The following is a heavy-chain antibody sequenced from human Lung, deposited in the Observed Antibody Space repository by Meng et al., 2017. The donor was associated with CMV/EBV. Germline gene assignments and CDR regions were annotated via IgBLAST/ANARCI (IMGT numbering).Heavy chain of an antibody. D-gene: IGHD3-10*01. Sequence: GXSXRLXCIGSGFTFSSYWMTWVRQAPGKGLEWVANIKQDGSQIYYVDSVRGRFTISRDNARNSLYLQMNNLRAEDTALYYCARVVDTSGSCYQSLPYWGQGTXVTVSS. J-gene: IGHJ4*02. CDR2: IKQDGSQI. V-gene: IGHV3-7*01. CDR1: GFTFSSYW. CDR3: ARVVDTSGSCYQSLPY.